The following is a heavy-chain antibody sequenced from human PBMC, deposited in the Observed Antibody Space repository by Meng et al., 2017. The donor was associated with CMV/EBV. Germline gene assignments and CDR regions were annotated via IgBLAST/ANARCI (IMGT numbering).Heavy chain of an antibody. J-gene: IGHJ6*02. V-gene: IGHV4-39*07. D-gene: IGHD3-22*01. CDR3: AGDGSGYRGRYYYYGMDV. CDR1: GGSISSSSYY. CDR2: IYYSGST. Sequence: SETLSLTCTVSGGSISSSSYYWGWIRQPPGKGLEWIGSIYYSGSTYYNPSLKSRVTISVDTPKNQFSLKLSSVTAADTAVYYCAGDGSGYRGRYYYYGMDVWGQGTTVTVSS.